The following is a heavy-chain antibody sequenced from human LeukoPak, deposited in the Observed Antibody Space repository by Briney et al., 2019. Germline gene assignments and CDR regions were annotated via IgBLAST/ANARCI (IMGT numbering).Heavy chain of an antibody. J-gene: IGHJ3*02. CDR2: IWFDGNNK. V-gene: IGHV3-33*03. CDR1: GFTISSYG. Sequence: GRSLRLACAASGFTISSYGMHWVRQAPGKGLEWVAVIWFDGNNKYYADSVKGRFTISRDNAKNTLYLQMNSLRAEDTAVYYCARTATDAFDIWGQGTMVTVSS. CDR3: ARTATDAFDI. D-gene: IGHD2-21*02.